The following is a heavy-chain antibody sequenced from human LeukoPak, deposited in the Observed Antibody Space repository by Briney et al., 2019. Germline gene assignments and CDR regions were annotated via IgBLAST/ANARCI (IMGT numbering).Heavy chain of an antibody. CDR2: IIPIFGTA. Sequence: GASVKVSCKASGGTFSSYAISWVRQAPGQGLEWMGGIIPIFGTANYAQKFQGRVTITTDESTSTAYMELSSLRSEDTAVYYCARDSQRYCSSTSCSDAFDIWGQGTMVTVSS. D-gene: IGHD2-2*01. CDR1: GGTFSSYA. CDR3: ARDSQRYCSSTSCSDAFDI. J-gene: IGHJ3*02. V-gene: IGHV1-69*05.